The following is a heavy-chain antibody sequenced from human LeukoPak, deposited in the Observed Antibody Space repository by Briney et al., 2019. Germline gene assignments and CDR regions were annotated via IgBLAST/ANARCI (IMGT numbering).Heavy chain of an antibody. CDR2: INPNSGGT. CDR3: ARYYGGYGPEPDAFDI. D-gene: IGHD4-17*01. J-gene: IGHJ3*02. Sequence: ASVKVSCKASGYTFTGYYMHWVRQAPGQGLEWMGRINPNSGGTNYAQKFQGRVTMTRDTSISTAYMELSRLRSDDTAVYYCARYYGGYGPEPDAFDIWGQGAMVTVSS. V-gene: IGHV1-2*06. CDR1: GYTFTGYY.